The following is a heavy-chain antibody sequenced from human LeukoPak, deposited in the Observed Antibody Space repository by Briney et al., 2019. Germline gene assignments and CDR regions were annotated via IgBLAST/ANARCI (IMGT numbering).Heavy chain of an antibody. V-gene: IGHV3-7*01. CDR2: IKQDGSEK. D-gene: IGHD2-21*01. J-gene: IGHJ4*02. CDR1: GFTFSSYW. Sequence: GGSLRLSCAASGFTFSSYWMSWVRQAPGKGLEWVANIKQDGSEKYYVDSVKGRFTISRDNAKNSLYLQMNSLRAEDTAVYYCARGVGPDIPSCGAGDYWGQGTLVTVSS. CDR3: ARGVGPDIPSCGAGDY.